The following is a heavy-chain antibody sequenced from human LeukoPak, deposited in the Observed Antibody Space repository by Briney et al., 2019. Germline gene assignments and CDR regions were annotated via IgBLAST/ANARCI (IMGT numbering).Heavy chain of an antibody. Sequence: GGSLRLSCVVSGFNVNNNYVSWVRQAPGKGLEWVSVIYAGETIKYADSVKGRFTISRDNSKNTVYLQMNSLRAEDTALYYCAKAKTRPIFHYWGQGTLVTVSS. J-gene: IGHJ4*02. D-gene: IGHD6-6*01. V-gene: IGHV3-66*01. CDR2: IYAGETI. CDR1: GFNVNNNY. CDR3: AKAKTRPIFHY.